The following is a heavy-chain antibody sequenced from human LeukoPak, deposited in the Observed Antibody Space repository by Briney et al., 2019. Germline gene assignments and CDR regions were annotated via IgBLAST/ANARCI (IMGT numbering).Heavy chain of an antibody. CDR3: ARTPSRGSGSY. V-gene: IGHV1-2*02. CDR1: GYTFTGYY. Sequence: ASVKVSCKASGYTFTGYYMHWVRQAPGQGLEWMGWINPSSGGTNYAQKFQGRVTMTRDTSISTAYMELSRLRSDDTAVYYCARTPSRGSGSYWGQGTLVTVPS. J-gene: IGHJ4*02. CDR2: INPSSGGT. D-gene: IGHD3-10*01.